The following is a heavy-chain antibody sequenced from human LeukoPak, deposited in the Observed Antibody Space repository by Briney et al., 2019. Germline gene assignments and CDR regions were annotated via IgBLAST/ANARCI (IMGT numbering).Heavy chain of an antibody. V-gene: IGHV3-30*18. CDR1: RFTFSSFG. J-gene: IGHJ6*02. CDR2: ISYDGTNK. D-gene: IGHD1-26*01. Sequence: GGSLRLSCVASRFTFSSFGMHWVRQAPGKGLEWVALISYDGTNKYYADSVKGRFTISRDDSKNTLYLQMNSLRAEDTAVYYCAKDLSWEVGPYGMDVWGQGTAVTVSS. CDR3: AKDLSWEVGPYGMDV.